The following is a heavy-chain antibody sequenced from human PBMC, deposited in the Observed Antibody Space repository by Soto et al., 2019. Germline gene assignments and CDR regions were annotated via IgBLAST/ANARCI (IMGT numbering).Heavy chain of an antibody. CDR2: IIPILGIA. D-gene: IGHD2-15*01. Sequence: SVKVSCKAYVGTFSSYTISWVRHAPGQGLEWMGRIIPILGIANYAQKFQGRVTITADKSTSTAYMELSSLRSEDTAVYYCANDCSGGSCRGYWGQGTLVTVSS. V-gene: IGHV1-69*02. CDR3: ANDCSGGSCRGY. J-gene: IGHJ4*02. CDR1: VGTFSSYT.